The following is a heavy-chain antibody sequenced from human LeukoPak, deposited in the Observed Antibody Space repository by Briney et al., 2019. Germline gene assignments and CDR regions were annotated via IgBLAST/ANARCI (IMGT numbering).Heavy chain of an antibody. CDR3: ARDFQEHWMGFDY. J-gene: IGHJ4*02. CDR1: GFTFSSYA. V-gene: IGHV3-30*04. CDR2: ISYDGSNK. D-gene: IGHD1-1*01. Sequence: GRSLRLSCAASGFTFSSYAMHWVRQAPGKGLEWVAVISYDGSNKYYADSVKGRFTISRDNSKNTLYLQMNSLRAEDTAVYYCARDFQEHWMGFDYWGQGTLVTVSS.